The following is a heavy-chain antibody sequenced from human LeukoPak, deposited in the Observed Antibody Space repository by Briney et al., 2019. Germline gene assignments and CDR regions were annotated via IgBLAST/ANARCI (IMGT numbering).Heavy chain of an antibody. CDR3: ARVSPEGQQWLVHYYYYMDV. CDR2: ISSSGSTI. CDR1: GFTFSSYE. V-gene: IGHV3-48*03. J-gene: IGHJ6*03. D-gene: IGHD6-19*01. Sequence: GGSLRLSCAASGFTFSSYEMNWVRQAPGKGLEWVSYISSSGSTIYYADSVKGRFTISRDNAKNSLYLQTNSLRAEDTAVYYCARVSPEGQQWLVHYYYYMDVWGKGTTVTVSS.